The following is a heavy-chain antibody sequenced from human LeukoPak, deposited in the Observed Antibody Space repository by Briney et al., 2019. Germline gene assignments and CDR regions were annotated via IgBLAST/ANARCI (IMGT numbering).Heavy chain of an antibody. D-gene: IGHD3-16*01. V-gene: IGHV3-23*01. J-gene: IGHJ4*02. Sequence: GGSLRLSCAASGFTFGTYAMSWVRQAPGKGLEWVSAISGSGLSTYYADSVQGRLTVSRDNSQATLYLQMNSLSSEDTAVYYCAKGSYYEGGRYSYYFDYWGRGTLVTVSS. CDR1: GFTFGTYA. CDR3: AKGSYYEGGRYSYYFDY. CDR2: ISGSGLST.